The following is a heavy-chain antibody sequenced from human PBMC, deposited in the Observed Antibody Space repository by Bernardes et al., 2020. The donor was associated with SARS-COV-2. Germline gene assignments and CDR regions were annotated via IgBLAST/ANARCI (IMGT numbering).Heavy chain of an antibody. CDR3: AKAVGIMITFGGVIAPYYFDY. Sequence: GGSLRLSCAASGFTFSSYAMSWVRQAPGKGLEWVSAISGSGGSTYYADSVKGRFTISRDNSKNTLYLQMNSLRAEDTAVYYCAKAVGIMITFGGVIAPYYFDYWGQGTLVTVSS. J-gene: IGHJ4*02. CDR2: ISGSGGST. V-gene: IGHV3-23*01. CDR1: GFTFSSYA. D-gene: IGHD3-16*02.